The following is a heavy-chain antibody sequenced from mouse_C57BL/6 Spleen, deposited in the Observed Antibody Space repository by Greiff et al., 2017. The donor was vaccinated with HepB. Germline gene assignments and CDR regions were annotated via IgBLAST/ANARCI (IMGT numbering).Heavy chain of an antibody. Sequence: EVKLVESGGGLVKPGGSLKLSCAASGFTFSDYGMHWVRQAPEKGLEWVAYISSGSSTIYYADTVKGRFTISRDNAKNTLFLQMTSLRSEDTAMYYCARWGPIYYYGSSYFDYWGQGTTLTVSS. CDR1: GFTFSDYG. J-gene: IGHJ2*01. CDR3: ARWGPIYYYGSSYFDY. CDR2: ISSGSSTI. D-gene: IGHD1-1*01. V-gene: IGHV5-17*01.